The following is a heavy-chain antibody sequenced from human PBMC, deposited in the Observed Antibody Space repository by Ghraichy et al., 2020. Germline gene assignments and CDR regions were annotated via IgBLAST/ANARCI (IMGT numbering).Heavy chain of an antibody. V-gene: IGHV4-34*01. CDR3: ARAPFGQVRGGDY. CDR1: GGSFSGYY. D-gene: IGHD3-10*01. J-gene: IGHJ4*02. Sequence: SETLSLTCAVYGGSFSGYYWSWIRQPPGKGLEWIGEINHSGSTNYNPSLKSRVTISVDTSKNQFSLKLSSVTAADTAVYYCARAPFGQVRGGDYWGQGTLVTVSS. CDR2: INHSGST.